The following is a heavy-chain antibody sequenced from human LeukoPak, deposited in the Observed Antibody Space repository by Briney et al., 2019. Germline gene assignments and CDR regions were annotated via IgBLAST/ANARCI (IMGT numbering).Heavy chain of an antibody. CDR2: IKQDASAE. Sequence: PGGSLRLSCAASGFTFSSYWMSWVRQAPGKGLEWVANIKQDASAENYVDSVKGRFTISRDNAKNSLYLQMNSLKAEDTAVYYCVREAAATLFDYWGQGTLVTVSS. V-gene: IGHV3-7*01. CDR1: GFTFSSYW. J-gene: IGHJ4*02. CDR3: VREAAATLFDY. D-gene: IGHD1-26*01.